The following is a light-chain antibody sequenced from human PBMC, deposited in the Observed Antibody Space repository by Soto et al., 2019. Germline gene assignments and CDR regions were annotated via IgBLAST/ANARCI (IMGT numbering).Light chain of an antibody. Sequence: QSALTQPASVSGSPGQSITISCTGTSSDVGGYNFVSWYQHHPAKAPKLMIYDLTYRPSGVSNRFSGSKSGNTAYLTISGLQAEDEADYYCISYTNTNTYVFGTGTKLTLL. V-gene: IGLV2-14*03. CDR1: SSDVGGYNF. CDR3: ISYTNTNTYV. CDR2: DLT. J-gene: IGLJ1*01.